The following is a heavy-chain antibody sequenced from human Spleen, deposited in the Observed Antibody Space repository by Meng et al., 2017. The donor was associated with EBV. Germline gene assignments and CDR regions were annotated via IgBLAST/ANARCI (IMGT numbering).Heavy chain of an antibody. CDR3: ASESGRGFTPDY. Sequence: QVQVVQSGAEVKKTGSLVKVSCRTSGGTFRSDAVSWVRKAPGQGLEWMGGLIPMYDAPHYAQKFQGRVTMTADESTSTHYMDLTGLRSDDTAVYYCASESGRGFTPDYWGQGTLVTVSS. J-gene: IGHJ4*02. V-gene: IGHV1-69*01. D-gene: IGHD3-10*01. CDR1: GGTFRSDA. CDR2: LIPMYDAP.